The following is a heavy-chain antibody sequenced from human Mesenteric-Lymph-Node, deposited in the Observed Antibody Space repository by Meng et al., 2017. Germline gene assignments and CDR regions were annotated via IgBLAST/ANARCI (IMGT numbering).Heavy chain of an antibody. V-gene: IGHV3-23*01. CDR3: ARVGSFWEYWGY. CDR2: ISGSGGST. J-gene: IGHJ4*02. CDR1: GFTFSSYA. D-gene: IGHD3-3*01. Sequence: GESLKISWAASGFTFSSYAMSWVRQAPGKGLEWVSAISGSGGSTYYADSVKGRFTISRDNSKNTLYLQMNSLRAEDTAVYYCARVGSFWEYWGYWGQGTLVTVSS.